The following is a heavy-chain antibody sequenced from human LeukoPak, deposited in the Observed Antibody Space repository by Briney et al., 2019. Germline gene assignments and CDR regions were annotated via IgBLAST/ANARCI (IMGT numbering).Heavy chain of an antibody. CDR1: GFTFSSYG. V-gene: IGHV3-30*02. CDR2: IRYDGSNK. D-gene: IGHD3-16*01. J-gene: IGHJ4*02. Sequence: PGGSLRLSCAASGFTFSSYGMHWVRQAPGKGLEWVAFIRYDGSNKYYADSVKGRFTISRDNSKNTLYLQMNSLRAEDTAVYYCARDRADAFDIWGQGTLVTVSS. CDR3: ARDRADAFDI.